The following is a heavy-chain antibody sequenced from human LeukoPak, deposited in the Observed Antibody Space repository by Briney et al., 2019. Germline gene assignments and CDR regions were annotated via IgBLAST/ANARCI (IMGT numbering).Heavy chain of an antibody. D-gene: IGHD3-16*01. J-gene: IGHJ4*02. V-gene: IGHV4-34*01. CDR2: IKHSGST. CDR1: GGSFSGYY. CDR3: ARQEVILLDY. Sequence: PSETLSLTCAVYGGSFSGYYWSWIRQPPGKGLEWIGEIKHSGSTNYNPSLKSRVTISVDTSKNQFSLKLSSVTAADTAVYYCARQEVILLDYWGQGTLVTVSS.